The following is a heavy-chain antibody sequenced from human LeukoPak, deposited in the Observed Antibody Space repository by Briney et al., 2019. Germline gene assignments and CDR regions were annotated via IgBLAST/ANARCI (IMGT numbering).Heavy chain of an antibody. D-gene: IGHD3-16*01. V-gene: IGHV3-23*01. CDR1: GFPFSSYS. J-gene: IGHJ4*02. CDR2: ITGSGDRT. Sequence: GGSLRLSCAASGFPFSSYSMTWVRQAPGKGLEWVSAITGSGDRTYYTDSVRGRFTVSRDNSKNTLYLQMNGLRAEDTAVYYCAKRGEDPVDLDYWGQGTLVTVSS. CDR3: AKRGEDPVDLDY.